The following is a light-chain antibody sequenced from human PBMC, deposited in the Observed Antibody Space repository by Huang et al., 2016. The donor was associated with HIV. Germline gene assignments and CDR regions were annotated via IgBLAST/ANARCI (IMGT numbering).Light chain of an antibody. CDR3: QQYYSSPQT. CDR2: WAS. V-gene: IGKV4-1*01. Sequence: DIIMTQSPDSLAVWLGERATLNSRSSQSVYSSSPSKDYMAWFQQKPGKPPRLLLFWASTREAGVPDRFSGSGSGTHFTLTIANLEAEDAAIYYCQQYYSSPQTFGQGTRVEVK. CDR1: QSVYSSSPSKDY. J-gene: IGKJ1*01.